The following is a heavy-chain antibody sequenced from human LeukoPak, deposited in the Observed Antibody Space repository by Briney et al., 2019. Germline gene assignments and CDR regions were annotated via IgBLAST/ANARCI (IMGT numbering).Heavy chain of an antibody. CDR3: ARGGYGDRIDY. V-gene: IGHV1-46*01. CDR2: INPSGGST. J-gene: IGHJ4*02. D-gene: IGHD4-17*01. CDR1: GYTFIRYY. Sequence: GASVKVSCKASGYTFIRYYMHWVRQAPGQGLEWTGIINPSGGSTSYAQKFQGRVTMSRDTSTSTVYVELSRLRSEDAAVYYCARGGYGDRIDYWGQGTLVSVSS.